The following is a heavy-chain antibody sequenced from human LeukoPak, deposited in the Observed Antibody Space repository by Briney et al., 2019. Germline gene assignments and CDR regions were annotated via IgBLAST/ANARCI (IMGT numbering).Heavy chain of an antibody. CDR3: ASSAGIVVVPSDFDY. CDR2: IIPIFGTA. Sequence: SVNVSCKASGGTFSSYAISWVRQAPGQGLEWMGGIIPIFGTANYAQKFQGRVTITADESTSTAYMELSSLRSEDTAVYYCASSAGIVVVPSDFDYWGQGTLVTVSS. D-gene: IGHD2-21*01. CDR1: GGTFSSYA. J-gene: IGHJ4*02. V-gene: IGHV1-69*01.